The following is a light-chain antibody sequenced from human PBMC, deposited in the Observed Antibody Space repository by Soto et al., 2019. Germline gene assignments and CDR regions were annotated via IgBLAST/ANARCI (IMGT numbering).Light chain of an antibody. CDR1: QSLNGN. Sequence: EIVMTQSPATLSVSPGERANLSFRASQSLNGNVAWYQQKPGQAPRLLIYRASTRATGVPGRFSASGSGTDFTLTISSLQSEDSAVYYCQQYSKWPPWTFGPGTKVDIK. J-gene: IGKJ1*01. V-gene: IGKV3-15*01. CDR2: RAS. CDR3: QQYSKWPPWT.